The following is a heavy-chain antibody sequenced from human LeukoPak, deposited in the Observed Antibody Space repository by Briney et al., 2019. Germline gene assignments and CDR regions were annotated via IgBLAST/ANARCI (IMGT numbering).Heavy chain of an antibody. J-gene: IGHJ4*02. V-gene: IGHV1-2*02. CDR2: INPNTSDT. Sequence: ASVKLSCKASGYTFTGQDMHWVRHAPGHGLEWMGWINPNTSDTNYAQKFQGRVTMTRDTTISTAYMELSRLTSDDTAVYYCASYPRYSSSPPFDYWGQGTLVTVSS. CDR1: GYTFTGQD. D-gene: IGHD6-19*01. CDR3: ASYPRYSSSPPFDY.